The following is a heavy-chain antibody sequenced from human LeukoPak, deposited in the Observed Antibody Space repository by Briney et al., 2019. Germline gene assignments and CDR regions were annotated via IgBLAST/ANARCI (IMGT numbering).Heavy chain of an antibody. Sequence: PSETLSLTCTVSGGSISSSSYYWGWIRQPPGKGREGIGSIYYSWSTYYNPSLNSPAPISVDTYKNQFSQKLSSVTAAETDVYYCARNDYYGSGSYSDYFDYWGQGTLVTVSS. J-gene: IGHJ4*02. CDR2: IYYSWST. D-gene: IGHD3-10*01. CDR3: ARNDYYGSGSYSDYFDY. CDR1: GGSISSSSYY. V-gene: IGHV4-39*01.